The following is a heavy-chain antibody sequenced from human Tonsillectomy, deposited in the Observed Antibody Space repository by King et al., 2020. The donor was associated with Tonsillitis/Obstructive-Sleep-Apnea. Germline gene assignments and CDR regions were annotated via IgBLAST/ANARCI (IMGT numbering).Heavy chain of an antibody. CDR2: IYPGDSDT. D-gene: IGHD2/OR15-2a*01. J-gene: IGHJ6*02. CDR3: ARSFSRFYSMDV. V-gene: IGHV5-51*03. CDR1: GYSFTTHW. Sequence: QLVQSGSEVKKLGESLNISCKGSGYSFTTHWIGWVRQMPGKGLEWMGIIYPGDSDTRYSPTFQGQVTISADRSISTAYLEWSSLKASDTAIYYCARSFSRFYSMDVWGQGTTVTVSS.